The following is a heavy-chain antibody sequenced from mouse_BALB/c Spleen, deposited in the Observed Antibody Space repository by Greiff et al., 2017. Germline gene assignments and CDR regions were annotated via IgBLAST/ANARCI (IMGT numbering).Heavy chain of an antibody. V-gene: IGHV5-6-3*01. D-gene: IGHD1-1*01. Sequence: EVNVVESGGGLVQPGGSLKLSCAASGFTFSSYGMSWVRQTPDKSLDLVATINSNGGSTYYPDSVKGRFTISRDNAKNTLYLQMSSLKSEDTAMYSCARASTRGAMDYWGQGTSVTVSS. CDR3: ARASTRGAMDY. CDR1: GFTFSSYG. CDR2: INSNGGST. J-gene: IGHJ4*01.